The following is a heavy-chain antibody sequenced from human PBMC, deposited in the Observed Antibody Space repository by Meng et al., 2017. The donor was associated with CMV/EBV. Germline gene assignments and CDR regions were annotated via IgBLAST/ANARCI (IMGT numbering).Heavy chain of an antibody. J-gene: IGHJ1*01. D-gene: IGHD3-22*01. CDR1: GYY. CDR2: IYYSGNT. Sequence: GYYWSWIRQHPEKGLEWIRYIYYSGNTYYNPSLKSRVTISVDTSKDQFSLRLISVTAADTAVYYCARTGHPDYYDSTSYYTEYFQYWGQGSLVTVSS. CDR3: ARTGHPDYYDSTSYYTEYFQY. V-gene: IGHV4-31*02.